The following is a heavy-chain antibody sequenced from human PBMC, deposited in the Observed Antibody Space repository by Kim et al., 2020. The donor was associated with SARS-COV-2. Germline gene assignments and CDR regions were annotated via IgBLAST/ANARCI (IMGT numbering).Heavy chain of an antibody. V-gene: IGHV4-59*13. CDR1: GGSISSYY. Sequence: SETLSLTCTVSGGSISSYYWSWIRQPPGKGLEWIGYIYYSGSTNYNPSLKSRVTISVDTSKNQFSLKLSSVTAADTAVYYCAREASIVVVTAIRLGAFDIWGQGTMVTVSS. J-gene: IGHJ3*02. D-gene: IGHD2-21*02. CDR2: IYYSGST. CDR3: AREASIVVVTAIRLGAFDI.